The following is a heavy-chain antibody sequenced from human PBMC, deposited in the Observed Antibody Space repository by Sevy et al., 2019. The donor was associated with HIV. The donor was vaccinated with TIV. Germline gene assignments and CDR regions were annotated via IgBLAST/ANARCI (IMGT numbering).Heavy chain of an antibody. CDR1: GGSITSPDHY. Sequence: SETRSLTCSVSGGSITSPDHYWTWIRQPPGKDLEWIGYIYYSGISYYNPSLKSRGSISIDTTKKQFSLDLSTVTAADTAVYFCARNYSPWMHIDSWGQGTLVTVSS. V-gene: IGHV4-30-4*01. CDR3: ARNYSPWMHIDS. J-gene: IGHJ4*02. D-gene: IGHD2-21*01. CDR2: IYYSGIS.